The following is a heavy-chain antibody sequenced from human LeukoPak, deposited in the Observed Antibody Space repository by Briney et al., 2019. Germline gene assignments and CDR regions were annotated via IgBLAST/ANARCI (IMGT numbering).Heavy chain of an antibody. Sequence: SETLSLTRTVSGGSINNYYWSWIRQPPGKGLEWIGYIYNSGSTNYNPSLKSRVTISVDTSRDHFSLKLSSLTAADTAVYYCARHRGSGYPYFDYWGQGTLVTVSS. D-gene: IGHD3-22*01. CDR3: ARHRGSGYPYFDY. V-gene: IGHV4-59*01. J-gene: IGHJ4*02. CDR2: IYNSGST. CDR1: GGSINNYY.